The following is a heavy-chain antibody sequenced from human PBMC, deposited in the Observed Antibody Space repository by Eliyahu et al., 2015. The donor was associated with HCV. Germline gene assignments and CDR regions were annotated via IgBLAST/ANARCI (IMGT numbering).Heavy chain of an antibody. J-gene: IGHJ3*02. CDR2: TYHSGST. Sequence: QLQESGPGLVKPSQTLSLTCTVSGGSMNSGDYYWSWIRQNPVKGLEWFGYTYHSGSTYYNPSLESRVIISVDTAKNQFSLKLTSVTAADTAMYFCARAPRRSHGFDIWGPGTMVTVSS. D-gene: IGHD6-6*01. V-gene: IGHV4-31*03. CDR1: GGSMNSGDYY. CDR3: ARAPRRSHGFDI.